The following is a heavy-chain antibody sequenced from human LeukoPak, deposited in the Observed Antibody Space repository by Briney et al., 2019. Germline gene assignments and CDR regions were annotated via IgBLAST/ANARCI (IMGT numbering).Heavy chain of an antibody. CDR3: AIGIAAAGTWFDP. CDR1: GFTFSSYS. V-gene: IGHV3-21*01. CDR2: ISSSSSYI. D-gene: IGHD6-13*01. J-gene: IGHJ5*02. Sequence: GGSLRLSCAASGFTFSSYSMNWVRQAPGKGLEWVSSISSSSSYIYYADSVKGRFTISRDNAKNSLYLQMNSLRAEDTAVYYCAIGIAAAGTWFDPWGQGTLVTVSS.